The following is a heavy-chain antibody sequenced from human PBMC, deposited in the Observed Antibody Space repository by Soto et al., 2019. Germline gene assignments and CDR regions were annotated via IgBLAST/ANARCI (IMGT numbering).Heavy chain of an antibody. CDR1: GGTFSSYA. CDR2: IIPIFGTA. D-gene: IGHD3-22*01. J-gene: IGHJ5*02. V-gene: IGHV1-69*13. CDR3: ARRLDAADDYYDSSGYSWFDP. Sequence: SVKVSCKASGGTFSSYAISWVRQAPGQGLEWMGGIIPIFGTANYAQKFQGRVTITADESTSTAHMELSSLRSEDTAVYYCARRLDAADDYYDSSGYSWFDPWGQGTLVTVSS.